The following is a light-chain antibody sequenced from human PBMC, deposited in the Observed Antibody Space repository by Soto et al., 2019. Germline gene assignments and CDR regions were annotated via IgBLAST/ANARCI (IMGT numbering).Light chain of an antibody. CDR1: QTVSSNY. V-gene: IGKV3-20*01. J-gene: IGKJ1*01. CDR3: QQYNNWPTWT. Sequence: EIILTQSPDTLSLSPGERATLSCRASQTVSSNYLAWCQQRPGQAPRLLIYGASTRAAGIPDRFSGSGSGTDFTLTITRLEPEDSAVYFCQQYNNWPTWTFGQGTKVDIK. CDR2: GAS.